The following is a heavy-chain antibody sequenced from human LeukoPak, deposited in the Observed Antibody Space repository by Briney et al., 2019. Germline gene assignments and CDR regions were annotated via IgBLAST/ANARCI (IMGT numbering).Heavy chain of an antibody. CDR1: GFTVSSNY. V-gene: IGHV3-66*01. D-gene: IGHD3-16*02. J-gene: IGHJ4*02. Sequence: GGSLRLSCAASGFTVSSNYMSWVRQAPGKGLEWVSVIYSGGSTYYADSVKGRFTISRDNSKNTLYLQMSSLRAEDTAVYYCARDLYYDYVWGSYRPSDYWGQGTLVTVSS. CDR3: ARDLYYDYVWGSYRPSDY. CDR2: IYSGGST.